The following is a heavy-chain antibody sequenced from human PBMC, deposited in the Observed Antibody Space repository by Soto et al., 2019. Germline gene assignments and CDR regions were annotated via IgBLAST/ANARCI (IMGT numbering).Heavy chain of an antibody. V-gene: IGHV3-21*01. Sequence: RRLSCAASGFTFSSYSMNWVRQAPGKGLEWVSSISSSSSYIYYADSVKGRFTISRDNAKNSLYLQMNSLRAEDTAVYYCARDLHYYDSSGYPHPRGQGTLVTVSS. CDR3: ARDLHYYDSSGYPHP. J-gene: IGHJ5*02. CDR1: GFTFSSYS. CDR2: ISSSSSYI. D-gene: IGHD3-22*01.